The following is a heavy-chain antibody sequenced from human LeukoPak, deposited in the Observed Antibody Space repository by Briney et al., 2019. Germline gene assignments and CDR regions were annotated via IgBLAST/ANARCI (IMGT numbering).Heavy chain of an antibody. CDR1: GGTFSSYA. CDR3: GAWATPSSDDYYYGMDV. Sequence: SVKVSCKASGGTFSSYAISWVRQAPGQGLEWMGGIVPIFGTANYAQKFQGRVTITADESTSTAYMELSSLRSEDTAVYYCGAWATPSSDDYYYGMDVWGQGTTVTVSS. J-gene: IGHJ6*02. V-gene: IGHV1-69*13. CDR2: IVPIFGTA. D-gene: IGHD5-12*01.